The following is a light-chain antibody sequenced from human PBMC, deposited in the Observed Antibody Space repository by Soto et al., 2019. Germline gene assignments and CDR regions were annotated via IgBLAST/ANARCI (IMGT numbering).Light chain of an antibody. Sequence: EIVLTQSPATLSLSPGERATLSCRASPSVTNYLAWYQQKPGQAPRLVIYGASTRATDIPARFSGSGSGTEFTLTISSLQSEDFAEYHCQQYNNWPQTFGQGTKVDIK. CDR3: QQYNNWPQT. CDR2: GAS. V-gene: IGKV3-15*01. J-gene: IGKJ1*01. CDR1: PSVTNY.